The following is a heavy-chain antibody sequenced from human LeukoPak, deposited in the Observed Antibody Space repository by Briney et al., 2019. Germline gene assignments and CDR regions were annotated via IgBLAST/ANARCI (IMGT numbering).Heavy chain of an antibody. D-gene: IGHD6-19*01. J-gene: IGHJ5*02. CDR3: AKSGYSSGWLNWFDP. CDR2: ISWNSGSI. V-gene: IGHV3-9*01. Sequence: GRSLRLSCAASGFTFDDYAMHWVRQAPGKGLEWVSGISWNSGSIGYADSVKGRFTISRDNAKNSLYLQMNSPRAEDTALYYCAKSGYSSGWLNWFDPWGQGTLVTVSS. CDR1: GFTFDDYA.